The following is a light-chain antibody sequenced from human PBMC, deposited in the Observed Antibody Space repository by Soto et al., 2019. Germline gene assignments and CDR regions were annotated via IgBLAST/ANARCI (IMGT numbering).Light chain of an antibody. CDR1: QSISNY. V-gene: IGKV1-5*03. CDR2: KAS. J-gene: IGKJ1*01. Sequence: DIQLTQSPSTLSASVGDRVTITCRASQSISNYLAWYQQKPGKAPKVLIYKASSLESGVPSRFRGSGSGKEFTLTISSLQPDDFATYYCQHCDSYWTFGQGTKVEIK. CDR3: QHCDSYWT.